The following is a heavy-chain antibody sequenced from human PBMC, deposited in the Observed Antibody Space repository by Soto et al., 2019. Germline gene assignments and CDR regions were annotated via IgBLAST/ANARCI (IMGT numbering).Heavy chain of an antibody. CDR3: ARVNWNLGYYGMDV. V-gene: IGHV6-1*01. Sequence: SQTLPLTCAISGAGVSSNSAAWNWIRQSPSRGLEWLGRTYYRSKWYNDYAVSVKSRITINPDTSKNQFSLQLNSVTPEDTAVYYCARVNWNLGYYGMDVWGQGTTVTVSS. CDR1: GAGVSSNSAA. J-gene: IGHJ6*02. CDR2: TYYRSKWYN. D-gene: IGHD1-7*01.